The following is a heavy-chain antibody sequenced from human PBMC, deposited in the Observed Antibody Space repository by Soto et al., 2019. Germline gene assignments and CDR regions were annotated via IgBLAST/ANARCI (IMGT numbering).Heavy chain of an antibody. CDR1: GASITTYY. D-gene: IGHD2-15*01. Sequence: SETLSLTCTVSGASITTYYWSWIRQPPGKGLEWIGYISYSGSTDYNPSLKSRVTISFDASKNQISLQVRSATAADAAVYYCARDLKEYCSDGKFNCLDPCGNGTLVTVAS. CDR3: ARDLKEYCSDGKFNCLDP. V-gene: IGHV4-59*01. J-gene: IGHJ5*02. CDR2: ISYSGST.